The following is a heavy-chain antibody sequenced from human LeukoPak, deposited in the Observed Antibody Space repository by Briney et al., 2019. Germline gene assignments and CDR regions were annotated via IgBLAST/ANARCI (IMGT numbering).Heavy chain of an antibody. CDR1: GGSISNYY. V-gene: IGHV4-59*12. CDR2: IYYSGST. D-gene: IGHD2-15*01. CDR3: ARDTLEYYYYYYMDV. Sequence: PSAPLSLTCTVSGGSISNYYWSWLRQPPGKGLEWIGYIYYSGSTNYNPSLKSRVTISVDTSKNQFSLKLSSVTAADTAVYYCARDTLEYYYYYYMDVWGKGTTVTVSS. J-gene: IGHJ6*03.